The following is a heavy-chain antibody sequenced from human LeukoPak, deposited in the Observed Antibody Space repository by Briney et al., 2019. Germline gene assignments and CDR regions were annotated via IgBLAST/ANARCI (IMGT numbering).Heavy chain of an antibody. V-gene: IGHV4-59*04. J-gene: IGHJ4*02. CDR1: GGSISSYY. D-gene: IGHD6-25*01. Sequence: PSETLSLTCTVSGGSISSYYWSWIRQPPGKGLEWIGNTYFGGNTYFNPSLKSRVTISVDTSKNQFSLELNSVTAADTAVYYCAAAFDYWGQGTLVTVSS. CDR2: TYFGGNT. CDR3: AAAFDY.